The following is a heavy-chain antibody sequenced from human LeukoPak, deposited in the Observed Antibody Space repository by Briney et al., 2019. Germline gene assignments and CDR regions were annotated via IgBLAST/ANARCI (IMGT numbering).Heavy chain of an antibody. V-gene: IGHV3-15*01. J-gene: IGHJ6*04. D-gene: IGHD3-3*02. CDR3: IAHFPYFYGFDV. CDR1: GFTIGTAW. CDR2: IKSEGEGATT. Sequence: GGSLRLSCVSSGFTIGTAWMSWVRQAPGKGLEWLGHIKSEGEGATTDYAAPAKGRFAISRDDSKNMIYLQMSSLKIDDTAIYYCIAHFPYFYGFDVWGKGTMVTDSS.